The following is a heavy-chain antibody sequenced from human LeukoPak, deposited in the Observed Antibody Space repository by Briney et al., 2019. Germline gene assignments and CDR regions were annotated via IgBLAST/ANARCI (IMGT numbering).Heavy chain of an antibody. CDR3: AKRGLVGSSGFKNNWFDP. V-gene: IGHV3-23*01. CDR1: GFTFSSYA. D-gene: IGHD3-22*01. CDR2: VSGSGGTT. J-gene: IGHJ5*02. Sequence: GGSLRLSCAASGFTFSSYAMSWVRQAPGKGLEWVSAVSGSGGTTYYADSVKGRFTISRDNSKDTLYLLVSSLRPEDTAVYYCAKRGLVGSSGFKNNWFDPWGQGTLVTVSS.